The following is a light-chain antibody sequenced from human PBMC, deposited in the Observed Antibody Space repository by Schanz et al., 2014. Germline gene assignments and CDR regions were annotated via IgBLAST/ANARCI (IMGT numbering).Light chain of an antibody. CDR3: HQYGTSWWT. CDR2: GVS. V-gene: IGKV3-20*01. J-gene: IGKJ1*01. Sequence: EIVLTQSPGTLSLSPGERATLSCRASQTVSNRYLAWYQQKPGQAPRLLIYGVSSRVTGVPDRFRGSGSVTKFTLTISSLEPEDSAVYYCHQYGTSWWTFGQGTKVEVK. CDR1: QTVSNRY.